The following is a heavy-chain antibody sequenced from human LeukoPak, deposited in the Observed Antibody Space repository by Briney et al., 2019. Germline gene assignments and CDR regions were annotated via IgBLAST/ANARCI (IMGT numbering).Heavy chain of an antibody. CDR2: IYHSGST. J-gene: IGHJ6*03. V-gene: IGHV4-4*02. Sequence: PSGTLSLTCAVSGGSISSSNWWSWVRQPPGKGLEWIGEIYHSGSTNYNPSLKSRVTISVDKSKNQFSLKLSSVTAADTAVYYCARLGGGAYYYYYMDVWGKGTTVTVSS. CDR1: GGSISSSNW. D-gene: IGHD3-16*01. CDR3: ARLGGGAYYYYYMDV.